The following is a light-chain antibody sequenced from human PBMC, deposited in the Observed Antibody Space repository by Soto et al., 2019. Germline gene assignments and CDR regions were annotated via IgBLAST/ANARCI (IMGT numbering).Light chain of an antibody. J-gene: IGKJ5*01. Sequence: EILLTQSPATLSLSPGETATLSCRASQSVRNYLAWYQQKPGQAPRLLIYDASNRAAGIPARFSGSGSGTDFTLTISSLEHEDFAVYYCQQRSNWHPITFGQGTRLEIK. CDR1: QSVRNY. CDR3: QQRSNWHPIT. CDR2: DAS. V-gene: IGKV3-11*01.